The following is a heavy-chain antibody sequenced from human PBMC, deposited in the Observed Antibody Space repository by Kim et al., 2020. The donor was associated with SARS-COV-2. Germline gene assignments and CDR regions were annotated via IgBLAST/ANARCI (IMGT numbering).Heavy chain of an antibody. CDR2: IHYSGTT. Sequence: SETLSLTCTVSGGSISSSSNYWGWIRQPPGKGLEWIGSIHYSGTTYYNPSLKSRVTVSADTPKNQFSLKLSSVTAADTAIYYCATPNDSGSYYVIWGQG. V-gene: IGHV4-39*01. D-gene: IGHD3-10*01. CDR3: ATPNDSGSYYVI. J-gene: IGHJ4*02. CDR1: GGSISSSSNY.